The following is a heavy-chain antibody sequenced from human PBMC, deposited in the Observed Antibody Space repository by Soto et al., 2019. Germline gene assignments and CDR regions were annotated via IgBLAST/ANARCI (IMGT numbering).Heavy chain of an antibody. CDR2: ISGSGGNT. V-gene: IGHV3-23*01. D-gene: IGHD5-12*01. CDR3: AKEGTVATITACYFDY. CDR1: GFTFSSHA. J-gene: IGHJ4*02. Sequence: EVQLLESGGGLAQPGGSLRLSCAASGFTFSSHAMSWVRQAPGKGLEWVSGISGSGGNTDYADSVKGRFTISRDNYKNTLYLKMNSLRAEDTAVYYCAKEGTVATITACYFDYWGQGILVTVS.